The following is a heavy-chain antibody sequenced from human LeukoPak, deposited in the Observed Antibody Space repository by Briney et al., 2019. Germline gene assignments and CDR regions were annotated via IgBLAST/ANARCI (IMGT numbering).Heavy chain of an antibody. CDR2: IIPIFGTA. D-gene: IGHD3-3*01. Sequence: VASVKVSCKASGGTFCSCAISWVRQAHGQGLEWMGGIIPIFGTANYAQKFQGRLTITTDESTSTAYMELSSLRSEDTAVYYCARAETGLRFLEWFAYWGQGTLVTVSS. J-gene: IGHJ4*02. V-gene: IGHV1-69*05. CDR1: GGTFCSCA. CDR3: ARAETGLRFLEWFAY.